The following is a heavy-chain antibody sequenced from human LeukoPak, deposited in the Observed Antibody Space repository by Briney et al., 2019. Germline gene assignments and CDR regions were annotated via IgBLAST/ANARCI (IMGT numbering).Heavy chain of an antibody. D-gene: IGHD3-22*01. CDR2: IYYSGST. J-gene: IGHJ4*02. CDR1: GGSISSSRYY. Sequence: PSETLSLTCTVSGGSISSSRYYWGWIHQPPGEGLDWIGRIYYSGSTYYNPSLKSRVTMSVDTSKNQFSLKLSSVTAADTAVYYCARQNYDSSGYYWDYWGQGTLVTVSS. CDR3: ARQNYDSSGYYWDY. V-gene: IGHV4-39*01.